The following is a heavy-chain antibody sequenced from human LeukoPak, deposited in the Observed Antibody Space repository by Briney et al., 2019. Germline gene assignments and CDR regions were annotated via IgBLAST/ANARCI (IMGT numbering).Heavy chain of an antibody. CDR1: GYTFTSYD. V-gene: IGHV1-8*01. CDR3: ARVRAHYDFWSGYDAFDI. D-gene: IGHD3-3*01. J-gene: IGHJ3*02. CDR2: MNPNSGNT. Sequence: GATVKVSCKASGYTFTSYDINWVRQATGQGLEWMGWMNPNSGNTGYAQKFQGRVTMTRNTSISTAYMELSSLRSEDTAVYYCARVRAHYDFWSGYDAFDIWGQGTMVTVYS.